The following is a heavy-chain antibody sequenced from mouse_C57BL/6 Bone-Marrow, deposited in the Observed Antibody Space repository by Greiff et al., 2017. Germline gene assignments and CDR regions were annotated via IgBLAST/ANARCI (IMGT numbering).Heavy chain of an antibody. D-gene: IGHD2-1*01. J-gene: IGHJ2*01. CDR1: GFNIKDDY. Sequence: EVKLQESGAELVRPGASVKLSCTASGFNIKDDYMHWVKQRPEQGLEWIGWIDPENGDTEYASKFQGKATITADTSSNTAYLQLSSLTSADTAVYYGTAYGNYAFDYWGQGTTLTVSS. CDR3: TAYGNYAFDY. CDR2: IDPENGDT. V-gene: IGHV14-4*01.